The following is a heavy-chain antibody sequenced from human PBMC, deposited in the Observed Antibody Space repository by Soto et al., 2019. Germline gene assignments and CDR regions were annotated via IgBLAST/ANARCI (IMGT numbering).Heavy chain of an antibody. Sequence: ASVKVSCKASGYTFTNYGISWVRQAPGQGLEWMGWISAYNGNTNYAQNLQGRVTMTTDTSTSTAYMELRSLRSDDTAVYYCARVDVLRFLESLIWGQGTLVTVSS. D-gene: IGHD3-3*01. J-gene: IGHJ4*02. CDR2: ISAYNGNT. V-gene: IGHV1-18*04. CDR3: ARVDVLRFLESLI. CDR1: GYTFTNYG.